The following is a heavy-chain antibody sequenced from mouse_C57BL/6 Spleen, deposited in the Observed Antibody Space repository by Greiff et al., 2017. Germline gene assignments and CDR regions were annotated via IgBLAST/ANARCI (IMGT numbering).Heavy chain of an antibody. V-gene: IGHV14-3*01. CDR1: GFNIKNTY. Sequence: VQLQQSVAELVRPGASVKLSCTASGFNIKNTYMHWVKQRPEQGLEWIGRIAPANGNTKYAPKFQGKATITADTSSNTAYLQLSSLTSEDTAIYYCATPYYSNPYYFDYWGQGTTLTVSS. J-gene: IGHJ2*01. D-gene: IGHD2-5*01. CDR2: IAPANGNT. CDR3: ATPYYSNPYYFDY.